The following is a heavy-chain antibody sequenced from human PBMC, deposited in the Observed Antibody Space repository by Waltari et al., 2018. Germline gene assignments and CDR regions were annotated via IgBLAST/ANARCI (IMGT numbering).Heavy chain of an antibody. CDR3: AKDRRPLSWGSYRLFDY. Sequence: QVQLVESGGGVVQPGGSLRLSCAASGFTFSSYGMHWVRQAPATGLEWVAFIRYDGSNKYYADSVKGRFTISRDNSKNTLYLQMNSLRAEDTAVYYCAKDRRPLSWGSYRLFDYWGQGTLVTVSS. D-gene: IGHD3-16*02. CDR1: GFTFSSYG. CDR2: IRYDGSNK. J-gene: IGHJ4*02. V-gene: IGHV3-30*02.